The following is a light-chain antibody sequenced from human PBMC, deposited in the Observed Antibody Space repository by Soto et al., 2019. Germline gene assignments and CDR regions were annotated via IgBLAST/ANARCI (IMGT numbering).Light chain of an antibody. J-gene: IGLJ1*01. Sequence: QSVLTQPASVSGSPGQSITIPCTGTSSDVGGYNYVSWYQQHPGKAPKLMIYDVSNRPSGVSNRFSGSKSGNTASLTISGLQAEDEADYYCSSYTSSSTLHVFGTGTKVTVL. V-gene: IGLV2-14*01. CDR1: SSDVGGYNY. CDR3: SSYTSSSTLHV. CDR2: DVS.